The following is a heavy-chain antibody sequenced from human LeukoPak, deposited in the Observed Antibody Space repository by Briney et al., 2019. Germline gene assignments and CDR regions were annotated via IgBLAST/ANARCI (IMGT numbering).Heavy chain of an antibody. CDR2: ISSSSSYI. CDR1: GFTFSSYS. V-gene: IGHV3-21*01. J-gene: IGHJ4*02. CDR3: ARDWGGSGSYD. Sequence: GGSLRLSCAASGFTFSSYSMNGVRQAPGKGLEWVSSISSSSSYIYYADSVKGRFTISRDNAKNSLYLQMNSLRAEDTAVYYCARDWGGSGSYDWGQGTLVTVSS. D-gene: IGHD3-10*01.